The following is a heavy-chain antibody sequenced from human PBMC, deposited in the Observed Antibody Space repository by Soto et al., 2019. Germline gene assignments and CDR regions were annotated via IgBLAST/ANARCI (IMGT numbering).Heavy chain of an antibody. CDR3: AREPGIVGATNAFDI. D-gene: IGHD1-26*01. V-gene: IGHV3-21*01. J-gene: IGHJ3*02. CDR2: ISSSSSYI. Sequence: EVQLVESGGGLVKPGGSLRLSCAASGFTFSSYSMNWVRQAPGKGLEWVSSISSSSSYIYYADSVKGRFTISRDNAKNSLYLQMNSLGAEDTAVYYCAREPGIVGATNAFDIWGQGTMVTVSS. CDR1: GFTFSSYS.